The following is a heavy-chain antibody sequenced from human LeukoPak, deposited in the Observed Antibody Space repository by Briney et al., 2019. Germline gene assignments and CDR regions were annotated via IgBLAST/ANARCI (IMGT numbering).Heavy chain of an antibody. CDR3: ARAFVPVTIFGVVTSYYYGMDV. CDR2: IYYSGST. V-gene: IGHV4-59*06. D-gene: IGHD3-3*01. Sequence: SETLSLTCTVSGGSISSYYWSWIRQHPGKGLEWIGYIYYSGSTYYNQSLKSRVTISVDTSKNQFSLKLSSVTAADTAVYYCARAFVPVTIFGVVTSYYYGMDVWGQGTTVTVSS. J-gene: IGHJ6*02. CDR1: GGSISSYY.